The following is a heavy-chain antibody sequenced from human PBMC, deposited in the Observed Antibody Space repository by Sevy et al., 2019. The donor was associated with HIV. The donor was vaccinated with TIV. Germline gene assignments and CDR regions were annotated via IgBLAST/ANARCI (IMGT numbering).Heavy chain of an antibody. CDR2: IYYSGIT. J-gene: IGHJ4*02. Sequence: SETLSLTCTVSGDSISGYYWSWIRQPPGKGLEWIGYIYYSGITNYNPSLTRRVTISPDTSKNQISLNLSSVTAADTGVYYCANGISARLDYWGQGTLVTVSS. V-gene: IGHV4-59*01. CDR3: ANGISARLDY. D-gene: IGHD6-6*01. CDR1: GDSISGYY.